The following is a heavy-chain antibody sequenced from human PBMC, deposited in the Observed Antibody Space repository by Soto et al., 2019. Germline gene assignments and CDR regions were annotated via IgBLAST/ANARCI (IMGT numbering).Heavy chain of an antibody. D-gene: IGHD3-10*01. Sequence: ETLSLTCAVYGGSFSGYYWSWVRQAPGKGLEWVGRIKSKTDGGTTDYAAPVKGRFTISRDDSKNTLYLQMNSLKTEDTAVYYCRNAGSGTPGYYYYGMDVWGQGTTVTVSS. V-gene: IGHV3-15*01. CDR3: RNAGSGTPGYYYYGMDV. J-gene: IGHJ6*02. CDR1: GGSFSGYY. CDR2: IKSKTDGGTT.